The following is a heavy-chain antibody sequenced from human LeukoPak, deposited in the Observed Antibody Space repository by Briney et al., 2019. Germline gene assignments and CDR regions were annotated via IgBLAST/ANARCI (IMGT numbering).Heavy chain of an antibody. V-gene: IGHV3-21*01. D-gene: IGHD3-22*01. CDR3: ARDPFYYYYDSSGYFDY. CDR2: ISSSSSYI. Sequence: GGSLRLSCAASGFTFSSYSMNWVRQAPGKGLEWVSSISSSSSYIYYADSVKGRFTISRDNAKNSLYLQMNSLRAEDTAVYYRARDPFYYYYDSSGYFDYWGQGTLVTVSS. CDR1: GFTFSSYS. J-gene: IGHJ4*02.